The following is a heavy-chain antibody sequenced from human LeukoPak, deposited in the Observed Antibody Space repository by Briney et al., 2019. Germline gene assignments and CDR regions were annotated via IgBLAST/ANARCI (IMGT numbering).Heavy chain of an antibody. CDR3: ARVGSEEGYYFDY. Sequence: AGGSLRLSCAASGFTFDDYGMSWVRQVPGKGLEWVSGINWNGGSTGYADSEKGRLTISRDNAKNSLYLQMNSLRAEDTALYYCARVGSEEGYYFDYWGQGTLVTVSS. CDR1: GFTFDDYG. D-gene: IGHD2-15*01. V-gene: IGHV3-20*04. J-gene: IGHJ4*02. CDR2: INWNGGST.